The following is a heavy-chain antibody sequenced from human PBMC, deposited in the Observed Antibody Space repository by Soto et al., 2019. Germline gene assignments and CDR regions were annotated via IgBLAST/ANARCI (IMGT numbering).Heavy chain of an antibody. J-gene: IGHJ6*02. CDR2: IYWDDDK. CDR3: AYSRSYYDGSGSYFDGMDV. D-gene: IGHD3-10*01. CDR1: GFSLSTSGVG. Sequence: QITLKESGPTLVKPTQTLTLTCTFSGFSLSTSGVGVGWIRQPPGKALEWLALIYWDDDKRYSPSLKSRLTLTKDTSNNPVVLTMTKMDPVDTAPYYCAYSRSYYDGSGSYFDGMDVWGQGTTVTVSS. V-gene: IGHV2-5*02.